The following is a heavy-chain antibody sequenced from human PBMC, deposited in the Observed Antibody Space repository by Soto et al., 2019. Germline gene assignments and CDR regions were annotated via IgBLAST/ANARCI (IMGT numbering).Heavy chain of an antibody. V-gene: IGHV2-70*04. Sequence: SGPTLVHPTQTLTLTCTFSGFSLSTSGMRVSWIRQPPGKALEWLARIDWDDRKFYSTSLKTRLTISKDTSKNQVVLTMTIMDPVDKATYYCARGHGSXSSFDYWGQGTXVXV. J-gene: IGHJ4*02. CDR3: ARGHGSXSSFDY. CDR2: IDWDDRK. CDR1: GFSLSTSGMR. D-gene: IGHD3-10*01.